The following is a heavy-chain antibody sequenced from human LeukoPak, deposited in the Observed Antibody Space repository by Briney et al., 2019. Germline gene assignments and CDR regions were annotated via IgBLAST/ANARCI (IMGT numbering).Heavy chain of an antibody. D-gene: IGHD5-18*01. V-gene: IGHV1-69*04. Sequence: ASVKVPCKASGGAFSSSAITWVRQAPGQGLEWMGRIIPVLNITNYAQKFQGRVTITADTSTSTAYMELSSLRSEETAVYYCARDQGLTAPPPYGLDVWGQGTTVTVSS. CDR2: IIPVLNIT. CDR3: ARDQGLTAPPPYGLDV. CDR1: GGAFSSSA. J-gene: IGHJ6*02.